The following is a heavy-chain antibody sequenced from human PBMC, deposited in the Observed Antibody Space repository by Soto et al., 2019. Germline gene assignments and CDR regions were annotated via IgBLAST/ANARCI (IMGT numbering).Heavy chain of an antibody. CDR1: GYSFTNYA. V-gene: IGHV1-3*01. Sequence: QVQLVQSGAEVKKPGASVKVSCKASGYSFTNYAMNWVRQAPGQSLEWMGWISPGDDNTKYSQKFQGRVTITIDTSASTAYVELSSLRSEDTAVYYCARASGAFDIGGQGTMITVSS. CDR3: ARASGAFDI. D-gene: IGHD3-3*01. CDR2: ISPGDDNT. J-gene: IGHJ3*02.